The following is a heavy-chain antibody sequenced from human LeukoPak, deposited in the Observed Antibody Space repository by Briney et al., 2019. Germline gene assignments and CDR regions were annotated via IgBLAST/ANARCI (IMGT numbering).Heavy chain of an antibody. D-gene: IGHD2-21*01. Sequence: SETLSLTCTVSGGSISSSSYYWGWIRQPPGKGLEWIGSIYYSGSSYYNPSLKSRVTISVDTAKNQFSLKLSSVTAADTAVYYRARRLRSLRYFDYWGQGTLVTVSS. CDR2: IYYSGSS. CDR3: ARRLRSLRYFDY. CDR1: GGSISSSSYY. V-gene: IGHV4-39*01. J-gene: IGHJ4*02.